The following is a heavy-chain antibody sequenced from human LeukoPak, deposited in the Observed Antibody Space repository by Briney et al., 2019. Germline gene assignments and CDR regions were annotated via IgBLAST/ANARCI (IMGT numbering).Heavy chain of an antibody. V-gene: IGHV3-7*01. CDR3: ARDPVEWELLLDY. CDR2: MNIDGSER. D-gene: IGHD1-26*01. CDR1: GFSVSNYW. J-gene: IGHJ4*02. Sequence: GGSLRLSCAASGFSVSNYWMGWVRQAPGKRPEWVANMNIDGSERYYADSVKGRFTISRDNARNSVFLQMSGLRVEDTAVYYCARDPVEWELLLDYWGQGTLVTVSS.